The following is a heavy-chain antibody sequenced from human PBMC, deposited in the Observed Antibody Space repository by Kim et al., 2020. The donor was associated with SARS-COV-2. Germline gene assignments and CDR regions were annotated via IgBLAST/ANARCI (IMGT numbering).Heavy chain of an antibody. CDR1: GFTFDDYA. CDR3: AKDWGLRFTVTAHEGMDV. Sequence: GGSLRLSCAASGFTFDDYAMHWVRQAPGKGLEWVSGISWNSGSIGYADSVKGRFTISRDNAKNSLYLQMNSLRAEDTALYYCAKDWGLRFTVTAHEGMDVWGQGTTVTVSS. J-gene: IGHJ6*02. V-gene: IGHV3-9*01. D-gene: IGHD3-16*01. CDR2: ISWNSGSI.